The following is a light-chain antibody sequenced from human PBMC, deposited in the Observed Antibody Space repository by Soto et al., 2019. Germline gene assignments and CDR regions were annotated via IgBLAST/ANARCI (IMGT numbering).Light chain of an antibody. J-gene: IGKJ1*01. V-gene: IGKV3-15*01. CDR3: QQYSIWRT. Sequence: EIVMTESPAALSVSPGVRATLSCSSSQSVCSNLALYHQKVGQAPGXLIYCASTRATGIPARFSGSGYGTEFTLTISSLQSEDFAVYECQQYSIWRTFGQGTKVDIK. CDR1: QSVCSN. CDR2: CAS.